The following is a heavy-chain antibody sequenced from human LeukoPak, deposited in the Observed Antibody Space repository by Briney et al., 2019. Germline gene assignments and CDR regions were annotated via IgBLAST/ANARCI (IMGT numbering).Heavy chain of an antibody. Sequence: GGSLRLSCAASGFTFSTYPMNWFRQAPGKGLGWVSYITNTGSTTIYADSVRGRFTTSSDNAKNSLFLQMNSLRDEDTAVYFCAREIAYWGQGTLVTVSS. CDR3: AREIAY. CDR2: ITNTGSTT. CDR1: GFTFSTYP. J-gene: IGHJ4*02. V-gene: IGHV3-48*02.